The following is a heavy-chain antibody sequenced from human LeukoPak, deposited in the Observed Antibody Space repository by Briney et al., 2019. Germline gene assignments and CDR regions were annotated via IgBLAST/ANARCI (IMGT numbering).Heavy chain of an antibody. CDR3: ARAIVGTENFDY. V-gene: IGHV3-30*10. CDR2: VSHDGNTK. J-gene: IGHJ4*02. D-gene: IGHD5-12*01. Sequence: PGGSLRLSCAASGFTFSTHAMHWVRQAPGKGLEWVAVVSHDGNTKYYTDSVKGRFTISRDNSKNTLYLQMNGLRTDDMAVYYCARAIVGTENFDYWGQGTLVTVSS. CDR1: GFTFSTHA.